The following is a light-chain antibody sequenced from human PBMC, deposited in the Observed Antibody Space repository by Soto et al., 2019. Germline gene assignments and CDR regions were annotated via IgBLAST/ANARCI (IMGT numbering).Light chain of an antibody. Sequence: QSALTQPPSASGSPGQSVTISCTGTSSDVGGYTSVSWYQHDPGKAPKLMIYEVSMRPSGVPDRFSGSKSGNTAALTVAGLQAEEEADYYCSSYAGSNHLVFGGGTKVTVL. CDR2: EVS. CDR3: SSYAGSNHLV. J-gene: IGLJ2*01. V-gene: IGLV2-8*01. CDR1: SSDVGGYTS.